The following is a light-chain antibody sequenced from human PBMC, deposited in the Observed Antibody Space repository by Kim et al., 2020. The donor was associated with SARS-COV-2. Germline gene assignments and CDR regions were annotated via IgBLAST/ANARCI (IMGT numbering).Light chain of an antibody. CDR3: QQYNDYSRS. V-gene: IGKV1-5*03. Sequence: GDRVTITCRASQSIINWLAWYQQKPGKAPKLLIYKTSNLESGVPSRFSGSGSGTEYTLTISSLQPDDFATYYCQQYNDYSRSFGQGTKV. J-gene: IGKJ1*01. CDR2: KTS. CDR1: QSIINW.